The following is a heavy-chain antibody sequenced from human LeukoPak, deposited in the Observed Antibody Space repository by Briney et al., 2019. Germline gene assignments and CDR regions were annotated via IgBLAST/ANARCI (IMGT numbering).Heavy chain of an antibody. Sequence: PGGSLRLSCAASGFAVSSTYMNWVRQAPGKGLEWVSLINSGGSTYYADSVKGRFTISRDNSKNTLYLQMNSLRAEDTAVYYCASKTLAARQAFGGQGTLVTVSS. CDR3: ASKTLAARQAF. V-gene: IGHV3-53*01. D-gene: IGHD6-6*01. CDR2: INSGGST. CDR1: GFAVSSTY. J-gene: IGHJ4*02.